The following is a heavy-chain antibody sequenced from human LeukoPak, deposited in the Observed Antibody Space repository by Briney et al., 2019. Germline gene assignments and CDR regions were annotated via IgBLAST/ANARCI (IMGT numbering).Heavy chain of an antibody. CDR2: IWYDGSNK. CDR1: GFTFSNYG. V-gene: IGHV3-33*01. D-gene: IGHD3-10*01. Sequence: GGSLRLSCAASGFTFSNYGMHWVRQAPGKGLEWVAVIWYDGSNKYYADSVKGRFTISRDNSKNTLYLQMNSLRAEDTAVYHCARETYYYGSGSYYNRYYMDVWGKGTTVTVSS. CDR3: ARETYYYGSGSYYNRYYMDV. J-gene: IGHJ6*03.